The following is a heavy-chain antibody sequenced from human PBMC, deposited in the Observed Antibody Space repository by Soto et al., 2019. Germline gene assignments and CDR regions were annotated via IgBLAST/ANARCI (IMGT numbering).Heavy chain of an antibody. D-gene: IGHD2-15*01. CDR2: IIPIFGTA. CDR1: GGTFSSYA. CDR3: ARDPIQRRWLYPVFDP. V-gene: IGHV1-69*01. Sequence: QVQLVQSGAEVKKPGSSVKVSCKASGGTFSSYAISWVRQAPGQGLEWMGGIIPIFGTANYAQKFQGRVTNTEDQSKSTAYQELSSLGPEDTAGYYCARDPIQRRWLYPVFDPRGQGTLVT. J-gene: IGHJ5*01.